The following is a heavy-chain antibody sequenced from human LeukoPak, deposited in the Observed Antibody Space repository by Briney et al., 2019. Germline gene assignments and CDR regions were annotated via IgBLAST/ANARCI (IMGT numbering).Heavy chain of an antibody. D-gene: IGHD1-26*01. Sequence: GGSLRLSCAASGFTFNNHCISWVRPAPGEGLEWVSGISGSGSRTYYADSVKGRFTISRDNSKNTLYVQMNSLRAEDTAVYYCAKDGGTALVDYWGQGTLVTVSS. CDR3: AKDGGTALVDY. CDR2: ISGSGSRT. J-gene: IGHJ4*02. V-gene: IGHV3-23*01. CDR1: GFTFNNHC.